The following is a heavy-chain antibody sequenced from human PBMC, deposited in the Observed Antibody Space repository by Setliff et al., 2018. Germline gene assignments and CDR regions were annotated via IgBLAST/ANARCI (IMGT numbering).Heavy chain of an antibody. Sequence: SETLSLTCTVSGGPFSGASIWSWIRQPPGKGLEFIGYVYHSGTAKYDPSLESRAIMSVDASKNEISLKVKSVTAADTAVYYCAKGGTYRYFDFWGQGAQVTVSS. CDR1: GGPFSGAS. J-gene: IGHJ4*02. CDR3: AKGGTYRYFDF. D-gene: IGHD1-1*01. V-gene: IGHV4-59*01. CDR2: VYHSGTA.